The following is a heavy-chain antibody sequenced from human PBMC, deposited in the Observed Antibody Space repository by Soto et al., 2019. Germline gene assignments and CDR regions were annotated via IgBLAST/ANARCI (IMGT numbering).Heavy chain of an antibody. Sequence: ASVKVSCKASGYTFTSYAMHWVRQAPGQRLEWMGWINAGNGNTKYSQKFQGRDTITRDTSASTAYMELSSLRSEDTAVYYCARDSRDSSGYYRTFTFFYFDYWGQGTLVTVSS. CDR3: ARDSRDSSGYYRTFTFFYFDY. D-gene: IGHD3-22*01. CDR2: INAGNGNT. J-gene: IGHJ4*02. CDR1: GYTFTSYA. V-gene: IGHV1-3*01.